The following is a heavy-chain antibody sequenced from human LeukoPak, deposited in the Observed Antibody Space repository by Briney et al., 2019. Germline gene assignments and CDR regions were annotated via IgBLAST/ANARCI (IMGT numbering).Heavy chain of an antibody. Sequence: GGSLRLSCVASGFTFSSYGMHWVRQAPGKGLEWVAVISYDGSNKYYADSVKGRFIISRDDSKNTVYLQMNSLRIEDTAVYYCAKDLGGSGDFWSGYYDYYYNEMDVWGQGTTVTVSS. J-gene: IGHJ6*02. CDR2: ISYDGSNK. CDR3: AKDLGGSGDFWSGYYDYYYNEMDV. CDR1: GFTFSSYG. D-gene: IGHD3-3*01. V-gene: IGHV3-30*18.